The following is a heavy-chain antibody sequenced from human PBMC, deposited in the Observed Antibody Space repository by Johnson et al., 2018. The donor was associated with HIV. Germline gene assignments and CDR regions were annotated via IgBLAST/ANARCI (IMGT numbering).Heavy chain of an antibody. J-gene: IGHJ3*02. CDR3: ARAGSSSSGPRAFDI. Sequence: QVQLVESGGGVVQPGRSLRLSCAASGFTFSSYAMHWVRQAPGKGLEWVAVISYDGSNKYYADSVKGRFTISRDNSKNTPYLQMNSLRAEDTAVYYCARAGSSSSGPRAFDIWGQGTMVTVSS. V-gene: IGHV3-30*04. D-gene: IGHD6-6*01. CDR2: ISYDGSNK. CDR1: GFTFSSYA.